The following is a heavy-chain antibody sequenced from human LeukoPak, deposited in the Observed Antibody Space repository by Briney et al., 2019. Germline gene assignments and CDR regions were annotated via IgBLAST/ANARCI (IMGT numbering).Heavy chain of an antibody. CDR1: GFTFGDYA. Sequence: GGSLRFSCTASGFTFGDYAMSCVRQAPGKGLEWVGFIRSKAYGGTTEYAASVKGRFTISRDDSKSIAYLQMNSLKTEDTAVYYCTRSAGYSSGWYHDYWGQGTLVTVSS. CDR2: IRSKAYGGTT. V-gene: IGHV3-49*04. D-gene: IGHD6-19*01. CDR3: TRSAGYSSGWYHDY. J-gene: IGHJ4*02.